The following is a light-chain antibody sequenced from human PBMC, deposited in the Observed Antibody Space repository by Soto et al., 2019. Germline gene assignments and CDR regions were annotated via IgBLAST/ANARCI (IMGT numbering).Light chain of an antibody. CDR1: QSVSSN. V-gene: IGKV3-15*01. CDR2: GAS. CDR3: QQYNNWPYT. Sequence: EIVMTQSPATLSVSPGERAALSCRATQSVSSNFAWYQQQPGQAPRLLIYGASTRATGIPARFSGSGSGTDFTLTISSLQSEDFAVYYCQQYNNWPYTFGQGTKLEIK. J-gene: IGKJ2*01.